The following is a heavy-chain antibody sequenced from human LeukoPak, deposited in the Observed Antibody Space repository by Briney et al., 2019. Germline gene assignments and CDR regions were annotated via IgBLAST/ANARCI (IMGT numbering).Heavy chain of an antibody. CDR3: AREGYSGSYYADY. Sequence: GGSLRLSCAASGFTFSSYGMHWVRQAPGEGLERVAVIWYDGSNKYYADSVKGRFTISRDNSKNTLYLQMNSLRAEDTAVYYCAREGYSGSYYADYWGQGTLVTVSS. D-gene: IGHD1-26*01. J-gene: IGHJ4*02. CDR1: GFTFSSYG. V-gene: IGHV3-33*01. CDR2: IWYDGSNK.